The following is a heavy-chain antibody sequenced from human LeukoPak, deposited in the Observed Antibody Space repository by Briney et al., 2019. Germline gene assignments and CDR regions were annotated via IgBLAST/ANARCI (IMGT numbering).Heavy chain of an antibody. Sequence: GGSLRLSCAASGFTFSSYSMNWVRQAPGKGLEWVSSISSSSSYIYYADSVKGRFTISRDNAKNSLYLQMNSLRAEDTAVYYCARDRWELRGGADYWGQGTLVTVSS. CDR3: ARDRWELRGGADY. D-gene: IGHD1-26*01. V-gene: IGHV3-21*01. CDR2: ISSSSSYI. CDR1: GFTFSSYS. J-gene: IGHJ4*02.